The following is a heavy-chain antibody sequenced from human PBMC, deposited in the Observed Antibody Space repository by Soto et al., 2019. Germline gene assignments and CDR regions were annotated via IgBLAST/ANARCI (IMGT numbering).Heavy chain of an antibody. CDR2: FQTSGST. J-gene: IGHJ5*02. CDR3: AGEPIVEGPPEYNWFDP. CDR1: GGCISTYY. Sequence: EILSRACTVSGGCISTYYWYWIRQPAGKGLEWIGRFQTSGSTSYNPSLKGRVTLSVDTSKTQVSLRLGSVKAADTAVYFCAGEPIVEGPPEYNWFDPWGQGILVTVSS. V-gene: IGHV4-4*07. D-gene: IGHD3-22*01.